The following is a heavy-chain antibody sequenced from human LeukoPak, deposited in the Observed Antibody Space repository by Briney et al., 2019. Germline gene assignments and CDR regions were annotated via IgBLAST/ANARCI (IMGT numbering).Heavy chain of an antibody. Sequence: GASVKVSCKASGYTFTGYYMHWVRQAPGQGLEWMGGIIPIFGTANYAQKFQGRVTITADESTSTAYMELSSLRSEDTAVYYCAREPPYGSISFSWFDPWGQGTLVTVSS. CDR1: GYTFTGYY. J-gene: IGHJ5*02. CDR3: AREPPYGSISFSWFDP. CDR2: IIPIFGTA. V-gene: IGHV1-69*13. D-gene: IGHD2-2*02.